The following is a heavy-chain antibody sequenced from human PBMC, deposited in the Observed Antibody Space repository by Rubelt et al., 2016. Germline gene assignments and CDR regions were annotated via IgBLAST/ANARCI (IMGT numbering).Heavy chain of an antibody. CDR3: ASLESAYDLSFDY. CDR2: IFHDGST. V-gene: IGHV4-61*03. D-gene: IGHD5-12*01. J-gene: IGHJ4*02. CDR1: GDSISRGGYY. Sequence: QVQLQESGPGLVKPSQTVSLTCTVSGDSISRGGYYWNWIRQSPGKALEWIGHIFHDGSTTYNPSLKSRVAMSVDMSKNPFSLKLMSVTAADTAVYYCASLESAYDLSFDYWGRGTLVTVSS.